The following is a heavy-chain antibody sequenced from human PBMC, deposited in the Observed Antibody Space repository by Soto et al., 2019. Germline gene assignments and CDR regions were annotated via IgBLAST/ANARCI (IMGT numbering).Heavy chain of an antibody. V-gene: IGHV1-18*01. D-gene: IGHD1-1*01. J-gene: IGHJ4*02. CDR2: ISAYYGST. CDR1: GYTFTTYG. Sequence: ASVKVSCKASGYTFTTYGISWVRQAPGQGLEWMGWISAYYGSTDYEQKFQGRATMTRDTSTSTAYMELRSLRSDDTAVYYCVREAEYNSFISFAYWGQGTQVTV. CDR3: VREAEYNSFISFAY.